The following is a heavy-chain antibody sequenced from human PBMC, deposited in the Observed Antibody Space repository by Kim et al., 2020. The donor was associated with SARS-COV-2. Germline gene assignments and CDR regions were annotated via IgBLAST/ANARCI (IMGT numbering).Heavy chain of an antibody. V-gene: IGHV3-30*02. J-gene: IGHJ4*02. D-gene: IGHD2-8*01. CDR3: AKDDAGK. Sequence: EGSNKYYADAVKGRFTISRDNSKNTLYLQMNSLRAEDTAVYYCAKDDAGKWGQGTLVTVSS. CDR2: EGSNK.